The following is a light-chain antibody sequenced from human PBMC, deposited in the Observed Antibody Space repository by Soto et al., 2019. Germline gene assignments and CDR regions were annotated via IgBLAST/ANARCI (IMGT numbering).Light chain of an antibody. V-gene: IGLV2-23*02. CDR3: CSYAGSITYYV. CDR1: SSDVGSYNL. J-gene: IGLJ1*01. Sequence: QSVLTQPASVSGSPGQSITISCTGTSSDVGSYNLVSWYQQHPGKAPKLVIYEVSKRPSGVSNRFSGSKSGNTASLTISGLQAEDEADYYCCSYAGSITYYVFGTGTKVTVL. CDR2: EVS.